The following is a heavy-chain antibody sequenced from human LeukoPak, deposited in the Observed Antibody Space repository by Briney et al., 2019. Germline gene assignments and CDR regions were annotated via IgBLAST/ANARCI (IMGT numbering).Heavy chain of an antibody. Sequence: SSETLSLTCTVSGGSITSSSYYWGWLRQPPGRGLEWIASIYYTGNTYYNPSLKSRVTISVDASKNQFSLKLTSVTAADTAFYYCARPMNWKDDGTLSWGQGTLVTVSS. CDR3: ARPMNWKDDGTLS. CDR1: GGSITSSSYY. V-gene: IGHV4-39*01. J-gene: IGHJ4*02. D-gene: IGHD1-1*01. CDR2: IYYTGNT.